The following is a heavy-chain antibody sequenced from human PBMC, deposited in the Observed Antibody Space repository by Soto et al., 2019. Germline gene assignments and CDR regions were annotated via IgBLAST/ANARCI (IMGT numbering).Heavy chain of an antibody. CDR1: GGSISSGGYY. CDR2: IYYSGST. CDR3: ARGPGLRWFDP. V-gene: IGHV4-31*03. J-gene: IGHJ5*02. Sequence: SETLSLTCTVSGGSISSGGYYWSWIRQHPGKGLEWIGYIYYSGSTYYNPSLKSRLTLSVDTSKNQLSLKLSSVTAADTAVYYCARGPGLRWFDPWGQGTLVTVSS.